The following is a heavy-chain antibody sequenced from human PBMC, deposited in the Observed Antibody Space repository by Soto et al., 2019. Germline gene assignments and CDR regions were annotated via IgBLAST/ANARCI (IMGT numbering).Heavy chain of an antibody. CDR2: IWYDGSNK. CDR3: ARDQAYCSGGSCYPLD. CDR1: GFTFSSYG. D-gene: IGHD2-15*01. V-gene: IGHV3-33*01. Sequence: PGGSLRLSCAASGFTFSSYGMHWVRQAPGKGLEWVAVIWYDGSNKYYADSVKGRFTISRDNSKNTLYLQMNSLRAEDTAVYYCARDQAYCSGGSCYPLDWGQGTLVTVSS. J-gene: IGHJ4*02.